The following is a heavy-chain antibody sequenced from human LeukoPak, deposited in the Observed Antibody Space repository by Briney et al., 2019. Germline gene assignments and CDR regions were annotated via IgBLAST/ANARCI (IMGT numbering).Heavy chain of an antibody. CDR1: GGSFSGYY. V-gene: IGHV4-34*01. CDR3: ARSPPDYYDSSGSKGDY. CDR2: INHSGST. D-gene: IGHD3-22*01. J-gene: IGHJ4*02. Sequence: SETLSLTCAVYGGSFSGYYWSWIRQPPGKGLEWIGEINHSGSTNYNPSLKSRVTISVDTSKNQFSLKLSSVTAADTAVHYCARSPPDYYDSSGSKGDYWGQGTLVTVSS.